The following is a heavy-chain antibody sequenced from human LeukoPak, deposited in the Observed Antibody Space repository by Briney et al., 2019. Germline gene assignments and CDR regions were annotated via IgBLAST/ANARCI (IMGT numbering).Heavy chain of an antibody. CDR2: ISYDGSNK. J-gene: IGHJ4*02. V-gene: IGHV3-30*04. D-gene: IGHD3-10*01. CDR1: GFTFSSYA. Sequence: PGRSLRLSCAASGFTFSSYAMHWVRQAPGKGLEWVAVISYDGSNKYYADSVKGRFTISRDNSRNTMYLQMNSLRAEDTAVYYCAKEFDSGGYGANFDSWGQGTLVTVSS. CDR3: AKEFDSGGYGANFDS.